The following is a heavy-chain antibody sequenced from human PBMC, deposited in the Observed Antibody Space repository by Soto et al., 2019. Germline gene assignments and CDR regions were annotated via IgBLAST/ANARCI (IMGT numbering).Heavy chain of an antibody. Sequence: QVTLKESGPVLVKPTETLTLTCTVFGFSLSNARMGVSWIRQPPGKALEWLAHIFSNDEKSYSTSLKSRLTTSKDTSKSQVVLTMTNMDPVDTATYYCSRPFLWYSSSWSDNWYFDLWGRGTLVTVSS. CDR1: GFSLSNARMG. D-gene: IGHD6-13*01. J-gene: IGHJ2*01. CDR2: IFSNDEK. V-gene: IGHV2-26*01. CDR3: SRPFLWYSSSWSDNWYFDL.